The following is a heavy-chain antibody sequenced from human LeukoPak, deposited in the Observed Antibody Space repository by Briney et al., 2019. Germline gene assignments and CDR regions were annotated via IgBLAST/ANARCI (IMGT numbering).Heavy chain of an antibody. D-gene: IGHD3-9*01. V-gene: IGHV3-66*01. CDR1: GFTVSSNY. J-gene: IGHJ4*02. Sequence: VGSLRLSCAASGFTVSSNYMSWVRQAPGKGLEWVSVIYSGGSTYYADSVKGRFTISRDNSKNTLYLQMNSLRAEDTAVYYCARSFYDILIGYYQYFDYWGQGTLATVSS. CDR2: IYSGGST. CDR3: ARSFYDILIGYYQYFDY.